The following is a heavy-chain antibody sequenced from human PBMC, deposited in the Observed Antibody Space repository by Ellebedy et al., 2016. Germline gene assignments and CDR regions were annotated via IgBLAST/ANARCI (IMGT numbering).Heavy chain of an antibody. J-gene: IGHJ4*02. Sequence: SETLSLTCTVSGGSISSYYWSWIRQPPGKGLEWIGYIYYSGSTNYNPSLKSRVTISVDTSKNQFSLKLSSVTAADTAVYYCARRGSSGPKYYFDYWGQGTLVTVSS. CDR2: IYYSGST. CDR1: GGSISSYY. CDR3: ARRGSSGPKYYFDY. V-gene: IGHV4-59*08. D-gene: IGHD6-19*01.